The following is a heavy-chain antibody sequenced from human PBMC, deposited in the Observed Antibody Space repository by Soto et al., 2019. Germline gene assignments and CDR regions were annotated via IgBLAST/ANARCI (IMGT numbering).Heavy chain of an antibody. CDR1: GGTFSSYA. CDR3: VRVVAIPGYPDN. D-gene: IGHD5-12*01. J-gene: IGHJ4*02. Sequence: QVQLVQSGAEVRQPASSVKVSCKTSGGTFSSYAISWVRQAPGQGLEWMGGIVPIVDTSTYAQKFQGRVTITADESMELSSLRSYDTAVYYCVRVVAIPGYPDNWGQGTLVTVSS. CDR2: IVPIVDTS. V-gene: IGHV1-69*12.